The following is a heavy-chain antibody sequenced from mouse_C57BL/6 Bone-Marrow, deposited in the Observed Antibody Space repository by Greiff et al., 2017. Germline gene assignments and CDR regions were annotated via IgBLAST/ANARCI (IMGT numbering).Heavy chain of an antibody. CDR3: ARSQYGGSSHWYFDV. J-gene: IGHJ1*03. CDR2: IYPGDGDT. V-gene: IGHV1-82*01. Sequence: VQLQQSGPELVKPGVSVKISCKASGYAFSSSWMNWVKQRPGKGLEWIGRIYPGDGDTSYNGKFKGKATLTADKSSSTAYMQLSSLTSEDSAVYYCARSQYGGSSHWYFDVWGTGTTVTVSS. CDR1: GYAFSSSW. D-gene: IGHD1-1*01.